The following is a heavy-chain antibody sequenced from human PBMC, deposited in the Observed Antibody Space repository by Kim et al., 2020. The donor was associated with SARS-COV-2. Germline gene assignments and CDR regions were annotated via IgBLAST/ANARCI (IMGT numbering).Heavy chain of an antibody. CDR3: AAVPGDPHYYSSYFMDV. V-gene: IGHV3-74*01. Sequence: VKGRFNIDRDNAKNTLYLQMSSLRAEDTAVYYCAAVPGDPHYYSSYFMDVWGKGTTVIVSS. D-gene: IGHD2-21*02. J-gene: IGHJ6*03.